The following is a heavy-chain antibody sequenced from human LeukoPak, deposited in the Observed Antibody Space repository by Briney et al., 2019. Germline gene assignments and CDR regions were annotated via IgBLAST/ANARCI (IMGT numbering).Heavy chain of an antibody. Sequence: ASVKVSCKASGYTFTSYYMHWVRQAPGQGLEWMGWINPNSGGTNYAQKFQGRVTMTRDTSISTAYMELSRLRSDDTAVYYCARSLDSSLYGYYRVWGQGTLVTVSP. CDR1: GYTFTSYY. CDR3: ARSLDSSLYGYYRV. J-gene: IGHJ4*02. V-gene: IGHV1-2*02. CDR2: INPNSGGT. D-gene: IGHD5/OR15-5a*01.